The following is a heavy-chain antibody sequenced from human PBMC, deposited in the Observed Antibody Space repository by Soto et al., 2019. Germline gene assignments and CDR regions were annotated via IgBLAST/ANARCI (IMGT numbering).Heavy chain of an antibody. Sequence: GGTLRLSCEASGFTFSSYAFHWVLQAPGKGLEWVSVISYDGSSRYYADSVHGRMTISRDNAKDTLYLQMQSLRVEDTAMYFCARGGQDFYDRSGFSPFDTWGKGTLVTVSS. D-gene: IGHD3-22*01. J-gene: IGHJ4*02. CDR1: GFTFSSYA. CDR2: ISYDGSSR. CDR3: ARGGQDFYDRSGFSPFDT. V-gene: IGHV3-30-3*01.